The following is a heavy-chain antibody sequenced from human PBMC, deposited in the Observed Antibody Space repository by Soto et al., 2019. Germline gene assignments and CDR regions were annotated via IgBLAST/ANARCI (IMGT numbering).Heavy chain of an antibody. J-gene: IGHJ4*01. V-gene: IGHV1-18*01. CDR3: ARGHYYDSSGPFDY. D-gene: IGHD3-22*01. Sequence: ASVKVSCKASGYTFTNYGINWVRQAPGQGLEWMGWISADNGNTNYAQKLQGRVTMTTDTSTSTAYMELRSLRSDGTAVYYCARGHYYDSSGPFDYWGQGILVTVSS. CDR2: ISADNGNT. CDR1: GYTFTNYG.